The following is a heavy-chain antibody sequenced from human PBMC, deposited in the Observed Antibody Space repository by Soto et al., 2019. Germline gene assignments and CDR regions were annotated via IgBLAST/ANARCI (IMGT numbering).Heavy chain of an antibody. CDR3: ARDLGADLGVTSGRFDP. CDR1: GYSFRSYG. D-gene: IGHD2-21*02. CDR2: ISAYNGNT. Sequence: QVQLVQSGAEVKKPGASVKVSCKPSGYSFRSYGITWVRQAPGQGLEWMGWISAYNGNTNYAQNLQGRVTMTTDTFTSTAYMELRSLRFDDTAVYYCARDLGADLGVTSGRFDPWGQGTLVTVSS. V-gene: IGHV1-18*01. J-gene: IGHJ5*02.